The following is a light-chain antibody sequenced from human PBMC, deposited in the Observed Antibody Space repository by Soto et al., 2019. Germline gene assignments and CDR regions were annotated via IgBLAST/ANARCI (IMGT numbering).Light chain of an antibody. CDR3: QQYNSYSWT. V-gene: IGKV1-5*03. Sequence: DIQMTQSPSTLSASVGDRVTITCRASQSISSWLAWYQQKPGKAPKRLIYKASSLESGVPSRFSGSGSGTEVTLTISSLQPDDFATYYCQQYNSYSWTFGQGTMVEIK. CDR1: QSISSW. J-gene: IGKJ1*01. CDR2: KAS.